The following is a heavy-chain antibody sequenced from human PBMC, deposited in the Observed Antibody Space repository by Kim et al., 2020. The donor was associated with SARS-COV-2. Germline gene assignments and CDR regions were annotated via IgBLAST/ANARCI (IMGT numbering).Heavy chain of an antibody. CDR1: GGSISSSSYY. CDR2: IYYSGST. V-gene: IGHV4-39*01. D-gene: IGHD6-6*01. J-gene: IGHJ5*02. CDR3: ARQAREVPVRVNWFDP. Sequence: SETLSLTCTVSGGSISSSSYYWGWIRQPPGKGLVWIGSIYYSGSTYYNPSLKSLVTISVDTSKNQFSLKLSSVIAADTAVYYCARQAREVPVRVNWFDPWGQGTLVTVSS.